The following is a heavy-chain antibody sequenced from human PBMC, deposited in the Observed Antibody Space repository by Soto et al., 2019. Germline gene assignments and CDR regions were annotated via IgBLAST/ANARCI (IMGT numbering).Heavy chain of an antibody. CDR2: INPNSGGT. Sequence: GASVKVSCKASGYTFTGYYMHWVRQAPGQGLEWMGWINPNSGGTNYAQKFQGRVTMTRDTSISTAYMELSRLRSDDTAVYYCARGGLGIFRYYYYGMDVWGQGTTVTAP. V-gene: IGHV1-2*02. CDR1: GYTFTGYY. D-gene: IGHD2-15*01. CDR3: ARGGLGIFRYYYYGMDV. J-gene: IGHJ6*02.